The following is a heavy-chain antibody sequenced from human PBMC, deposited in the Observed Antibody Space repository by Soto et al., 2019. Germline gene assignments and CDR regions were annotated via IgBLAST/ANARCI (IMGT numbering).Heavy chain of an antibody. D-gene: IGHD6-6*01. CDR3: ARHLSSSSFFDY. J-gene: IGHJ4*02. CDR2: ISYDGSNK. V-gene: IGHV3-30-3*01. Sequence: GGSLRLSCAASGFTFSSYAMHWVRQAPGKGLEWVAVISYDGSNKYYADSVKGRFTISRDNSKNTLYLQMNSLRAEDTAVYYCARHLSSSSFFDYWGQGTLVTISS. CDR1: GFTFSSYA.